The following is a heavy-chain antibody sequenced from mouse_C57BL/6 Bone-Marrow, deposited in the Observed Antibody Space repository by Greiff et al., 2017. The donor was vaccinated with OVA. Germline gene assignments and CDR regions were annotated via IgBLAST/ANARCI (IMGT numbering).Heavy chain of an antibody. CDR3: ANLLRLRRYAMDY. V-gene: IGHV14-2*01. CDR1: GFNIKDYY. D-gene: IGHD2-2*01. Sequence: EVQLKQSGAELVKPGASVKLSCTASGFNIKDYYMHWVKQRTEQGLEWIGRIDPEDGETKYAPKFQGTATITADTSSNTAYLQLSSLTSEDTAVYYCANLLRLRRYAMDYWGQGTSVTVSS. J-gene: IGHJ4*01. CDR2: IDPEDGET.